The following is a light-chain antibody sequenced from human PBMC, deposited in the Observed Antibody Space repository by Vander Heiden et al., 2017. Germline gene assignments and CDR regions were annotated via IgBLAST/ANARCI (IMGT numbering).Light chain of an antibody. CDR2: DVS. CDR1: SRDVGGDNY. CDR3: SSYTSISTLGV. J-gene: IGLJ2*01. V-gene: IGLV2-14*01. Sequence: SALPQPASVYGYPGQSLTLSCTGTSRDVGGDNYVSWYQQHPFKAPKLMIYDVSNRHAGVSNRFSGSKSGNTASLTISGLHAEDEADYYCSSYTSISTLGVFGGGTKLTVL.